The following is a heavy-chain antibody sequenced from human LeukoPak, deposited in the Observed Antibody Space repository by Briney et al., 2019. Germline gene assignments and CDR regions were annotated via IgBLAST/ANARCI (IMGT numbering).Heavy chain of an antibody. Sequence: GGSLRLSCAGSGFIFRSDWMSWVRQAPGKGLEWVANINQDGSEKYYVDSVRGRFSISRDNAKNSLYLQMNSQRAEDTAVYYCVRYYDGYTYSDAFDIWGQGTMVTVSS. CDR3: VRYYDGYTYSDAFDI. D-gene: IGHD3-22*01. CDR1: GFIFRSDW. CDR2: INQDGSEK. J-gene: IGHJ3*02. V-gene: IGHV3-7*04.